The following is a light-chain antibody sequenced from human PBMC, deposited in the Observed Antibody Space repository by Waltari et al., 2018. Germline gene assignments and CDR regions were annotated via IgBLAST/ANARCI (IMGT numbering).Light chain of an antibody. CDR1: PGISSR. Sequence: DIQMTQSPSSVSASVEDRVTLTCRASPGISSRLAWYQQKPGKAPKLLIYDASSLHSGVPSRFSGSGSGTEFTLTISSLQPEDFATYYCLQVDSFPRTFGQGTKVEVK. CDR2: DAS. CDR3: LQVDSFPRT. J-gene: IGKJ1*01. V-gene: IGKV1-12*01.